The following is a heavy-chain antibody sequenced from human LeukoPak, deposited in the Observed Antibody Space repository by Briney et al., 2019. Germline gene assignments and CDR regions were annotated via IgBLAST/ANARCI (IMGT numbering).Heavy chain of an antibody. Sequence: SETLSLTCTVSGASISTGSSYWSWIRQPAREGLEWIGRIHNSGSTNYNPSLNSRVTISVDTSKNQVSLKLTSVTAADTAVYYCARNGYGSGSSWWGQGTLVTVSS. V-gene: IGHV4-61*02. D-gene: IGHD3-10*01. J-gene: IGHJ4*02. CDR2: IHNSGST. CDR3: ARNGYGSGSSW. CDR1: GASISTGSSY.